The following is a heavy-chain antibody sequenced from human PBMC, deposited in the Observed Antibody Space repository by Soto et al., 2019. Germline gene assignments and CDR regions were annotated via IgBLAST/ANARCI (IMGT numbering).Heavy chain of an antibody. V-gene: IGHV1-2*04. Sequence: QVQLVQSGAEVKKPGASVKVSCKASGYTFTGYYMHWVRQAPGQGLEWMGWINPNSGGTNYAQKFQGWVTMTRDTSISTAYMELSRLRSDDTAVYYCARDWNIVAPRGRSIYYGMDVWGQGTTVTVSS. J-gene: IGHJ6*02. CDR1: GYTFTGYY. CDR3: ARDWNIVAPRGRSIYYGMDV. D-gene: IGHD5-12*01. CDR2: INPNSGGT.